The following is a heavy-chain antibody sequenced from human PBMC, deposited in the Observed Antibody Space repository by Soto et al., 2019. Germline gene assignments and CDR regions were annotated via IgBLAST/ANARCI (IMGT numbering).Heavy chain of an antibody. D-gene: IGHD6-19*01. CDR2: INAGNGNT. CDR1: GYTFTGYA. CDR3: ARAVAVPADLDY. V-gene: IGHV1-3*05. Sequence: QVQLVQSGAEEKKPGASVKVSCKASGYTFTGYAMHWVRQAPGHRLEWMGWINAGNGNTKYSQKFQGRVTITRDTSASTTYMELSSLRSEDTAVYYCARAVAVPADLDYWGQGTLVTVSS. J-gene: IGHJ4*02.